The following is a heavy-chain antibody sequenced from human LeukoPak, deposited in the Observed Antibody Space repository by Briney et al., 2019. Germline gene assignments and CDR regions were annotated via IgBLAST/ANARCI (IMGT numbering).Heavy chain of an antibody. J-gene: IGHJ4*02. Sequence: GGSLRLSCAASGFTFDDYAMHWVRQAPGKGLEWVSLISGDGGSTYYADSVKGRFTISRDNSKNSLYLQMNSLRTEDTALYYCAKGGYYDSSGYYYPPDYWGQGTLVTVSS. CDR1: GFTFDDYA. D-gene: IGHD3-22*01. CDR3: AKGGYYDSSGYYYPPDY. CDR2: ISGDGGST. V-gene: IGHV3-43*02.